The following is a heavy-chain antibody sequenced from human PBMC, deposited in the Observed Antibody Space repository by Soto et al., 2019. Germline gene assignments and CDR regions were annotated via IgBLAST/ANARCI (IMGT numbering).Heavy chain of an antibody. D-gene: IGHD3-22*01. Sequence: PSETLSLTCTVSGGSISSYYWRWIRQPPGKGLEWLGYMSYSGSTNYNPSLKSRVTISVDTSKNQFSLKLSPVTAADPAVYYCARLYYYDSSGYYYSAFDIWGQGTMVTVSS. CDR1: GGSISSYY. CDR3: ARLYYYDSSGYYYSAFDI. CDR2: MSYSGST. V-gene: IGHV4-59*01. J-gene: IGHJ3*02.